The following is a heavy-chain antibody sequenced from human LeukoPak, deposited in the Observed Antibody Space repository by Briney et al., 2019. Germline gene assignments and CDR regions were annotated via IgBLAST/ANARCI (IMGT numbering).Heavy chain of an antibody. V-gene: IGHV3-21*01. D-gene: IGHD6-13*01. Sequence: GGSLRLSCAASGFTFSTYNMNWVRQAPGKGLEWVSSISTSSSYIYYADSVKGRFTISRDNARNSLYLQMNSLRAEDTAVYYCARVGSSSWLLDYWGQGALVTVSS. CDR3: ARVGSSSWLLDY. CDR1: GFTFSTYN. CDR2: ISTSSSYI. J-gene: IGHJ4*02.